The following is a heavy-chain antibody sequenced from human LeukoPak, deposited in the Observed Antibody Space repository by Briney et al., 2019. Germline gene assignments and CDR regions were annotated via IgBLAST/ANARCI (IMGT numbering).Heavy chain of an antibody. CDR2: IWYDGSNK. J-gene: IGHJ3*02. D-gene: IGHD6-19*01. CDR1: GFTFSSYG. V-gene: IGHV3-33*01. Sequence: GGSLRLSCAASGFTFSSYGMHWVRQAPGKGLEWVAVIWYDGSNKYYADSVKGRFTISRDNSKNTLYLQMNSLGAEDTAVYYCAGDSSAGARDAFDIWGQGTMVTVSS. CDR3: AGDSSAGARDAFDI.